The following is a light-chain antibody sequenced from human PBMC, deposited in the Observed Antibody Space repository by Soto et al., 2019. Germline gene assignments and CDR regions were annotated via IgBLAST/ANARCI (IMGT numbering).Light chain of an antibody. CDR3: SSYAGSNNKV. Sequence: QSVLTQPPSASGSPGRSVTISCTGTSSDVGSYNYVSWYQQHPGKAPKLMIYEVTKRPSGVPDRFSGSKSGNMASLTVSGLQADDEADYYCSSYAGSNNKVFGTGTKVTVL. J-gene: IGLJ1*01. CDR1: SSDVGSYNY. V-gene: IGLV2-8*01. CDR2: EVT.